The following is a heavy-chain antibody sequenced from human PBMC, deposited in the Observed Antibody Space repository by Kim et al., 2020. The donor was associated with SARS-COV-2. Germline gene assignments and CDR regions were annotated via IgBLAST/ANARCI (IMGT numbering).Heavy chain of an antibody. CDR2: ISGSGGST. J-gene: IGHJ4*02. Sequence: GGSLRLSCAASGFTFSSYAMSWVRQAPGKGLEWVSRISGSGGSTYYADSVKGRFTISRDKSKNTQYLQMNGLRVEDTALYFCAKEGAQRGDFDHWGQGTL. CDR1: GFTFSSYA. V-gene: IGHV3-23*01. CDR3: AKEGAQRGDFDH. D-gene: IGHD1-26*01.